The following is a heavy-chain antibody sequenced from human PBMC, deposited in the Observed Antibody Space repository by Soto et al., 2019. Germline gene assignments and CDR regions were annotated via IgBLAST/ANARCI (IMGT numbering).Heavy chain of an antibody. V-gene: IGHV3-23*01. CDR2: ISGSGSST. Sequence: GGSLRLSCAASIFTFNNYAMTWVRQAPGKGLEWVSVISGSGSSTYYADSVKGRFTISRDNSKNTLYLQMNNLRAEDTAVYYCAKDNRGHSSGYFEYYYYGMDVWGQGTTVTVSS. CDR3: AKDNRGHSSGYFEYYYYGMDV. D-gene: IGHD3-22*01. CDR1: IFTFNNYA. J-gene: IGHJ6*02.